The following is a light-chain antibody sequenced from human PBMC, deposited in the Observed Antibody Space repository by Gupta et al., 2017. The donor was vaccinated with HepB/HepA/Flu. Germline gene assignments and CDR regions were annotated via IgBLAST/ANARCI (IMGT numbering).Light chain of an antibody. CDR3: QHANHLIVT. J-gene: IGKJ4*01. Sequence: IRLPQSPSFLSASVGDSVTITWRASQECSSWRAWYKQKQGTAPKVLIDAASRLQSGVPSRVSGSGSGTEFTLTIRSLQPEDVATYYGQHANHLIVTFGGGTKVEIK. CDR2: AAS. V-gene: IGKV1-12*01. CDR1: QECSSW.